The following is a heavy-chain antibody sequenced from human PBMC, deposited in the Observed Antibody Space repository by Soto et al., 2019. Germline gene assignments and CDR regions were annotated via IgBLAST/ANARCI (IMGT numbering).Heavy chain of an antibody. CDR1: GFTFSSYS. V-gene: IGHV3-48*02. D-gene: IGHD2-2*01. J-gene: IGHJ6*02. CDR2: ISNSSSTI. CDR3: SGDFPGRYLSSTSFPRMDG. Sequence: GGSVRLSCAAPGFTFSSYSMNWVRQAPGKGLEWVSYISNSSSTIYYADSVKGRFTISRDNAKNSLYLQMNSLRDEDTAVYYCSGDFPGRYLSSTSFPRMDGWGQGTTVTVSS.